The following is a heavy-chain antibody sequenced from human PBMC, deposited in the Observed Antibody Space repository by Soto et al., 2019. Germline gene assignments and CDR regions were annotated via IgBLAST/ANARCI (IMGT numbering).Heavy chain of an antibody. D-gene: IGHD5-18*01. CDR2: ISGSGGST. CDR3: AKGGQAAMVIYYYGMDV. V-gene: IGHV3-23*01. Sequence: GGSLRLSCAASGFTFSSYAMSWVRQAPGKGLGWVSAISGSGGSTYYADSVKGRSTISRDNSKNTLYLQMNSLRAEDTAVYYCAKGGQAAMVIYYYGMDVWGQGTTVTVSS. CDR1: GFTFSSYA. J-gene: IGHJ6*02.